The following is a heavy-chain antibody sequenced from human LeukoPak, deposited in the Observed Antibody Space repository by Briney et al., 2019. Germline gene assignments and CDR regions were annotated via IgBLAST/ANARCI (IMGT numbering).Heavy chain of an antibody. Sequence: PSETLSLTCGVFGVSINDYYWSGIRQSPGKGLEGIGEISHTEGTRYNPSLESRVTMSVGTSENQLSLKLIFVTAAYTAVYYCARIRCGHSGSVCYNPWGLGTLVTVSS. J-gene: IGHJ5*02. CDR3: ARIRCGHSGSVCYNP. V-gene: IGHV4-34*01. D-gene: IGHD3-9*01. CDR1: GVSINDYY. CDR2: ISHTEGT.